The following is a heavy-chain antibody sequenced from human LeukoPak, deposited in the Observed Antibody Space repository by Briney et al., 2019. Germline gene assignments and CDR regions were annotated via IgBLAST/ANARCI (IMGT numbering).Heavy chain of an antibody. CDR2: INTDGSGT. Sequence: GESLRLSCAASGFTFSNYWMHWVRQAPGKGLVWVSRINTDGSGTNYADSVEGRFTISRDNARNTLHLQMNSLRADDTAVYYCARGRGGTYYSWGQGTLVTVSS. CDR1: GFTFSNYW. D-gene: IGHD2-15*01. V-gene: IGHV3-74*01. CDR3: ARGRGGTYYS. J-gene: IGHJ4*02.